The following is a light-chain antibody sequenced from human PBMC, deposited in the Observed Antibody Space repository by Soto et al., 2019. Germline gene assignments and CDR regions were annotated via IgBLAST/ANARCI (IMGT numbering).Light chain of an antibody. J-gene: IGKJ1*01. V-gene: IGKV3-20*01. Sequence: EILLTHSPGTLSLSPGERATLSCRASQTISSDYLAWYQQKPGQAPRLLIFGAATRAADIPDRFSGSGSGTDFTLTISRLEPEDFAVYYCQRYGSSPRFGQGTKVDIK. CDR3: QRYGSSPR. CDR2: GAA. CDR1: QTISSDY.